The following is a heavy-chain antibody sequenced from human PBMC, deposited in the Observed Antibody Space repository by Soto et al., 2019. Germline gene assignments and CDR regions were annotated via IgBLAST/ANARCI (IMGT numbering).Heavy chain of an antibody. J-gene: IGHJ3*02. CDR2: INPATGAA. CDR3: ARGGGVGVAGSAAFDM. CDR1: GYPVTAYY. D-gene: IGHD3-3*01. V-gene: IGHV1-2*04. Sequence: QLHLVQSGAVVKKPGASVTVSCSASGYPVTAYYMHWVRQAPGRGLEWMGGINPATGAAKYTQTFQGWVTRTRETSTSTVVRELSGRPSGDTAVFYCARGGGVGVAGSAAFDMWGQGTLVTVSS.